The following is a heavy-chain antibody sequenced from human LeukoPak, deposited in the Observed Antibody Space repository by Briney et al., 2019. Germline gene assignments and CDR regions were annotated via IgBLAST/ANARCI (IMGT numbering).Heavy chain of an antibody. CDR3: AKDLGYFYGVDV. J-gene: IGHJ6*02. CDR1: GFTYSDYY. V-gene: IGHV3-11*01. Sequence: GGSLRLSCAASGFTYSDYYMSWIRQAPGKGLEWVSYISSSGSNIYYADSVKGRFTISRDNAKNALSLQMNSLRAEDTAVYYCAKDLGYFYGVDVWGQGTTVTVSS. CDR2: ISSSGSNI.